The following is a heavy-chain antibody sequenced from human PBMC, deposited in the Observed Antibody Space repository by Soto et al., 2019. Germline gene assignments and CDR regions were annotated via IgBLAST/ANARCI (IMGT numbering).Heavy chain of an antibody. CDR1: GFTFSSYA. J-gene: IGHJ4*02. V-gene: IGHV3-23*01. D-gene: IGHD5-18*01. CDR2: ISDSGGLT. CDR3: AKDISPGQGYRIFDY. Sequence: GGSLRLSCAASGFTFSSYAMSWVRQAPGKGLEWVSGISDSGGLTYNADSVKGRFTISRDNSKSTLYLQMNSLRAEDTAIYYSAKDISPGQGYRIFDYWGQGTQVTVSS.